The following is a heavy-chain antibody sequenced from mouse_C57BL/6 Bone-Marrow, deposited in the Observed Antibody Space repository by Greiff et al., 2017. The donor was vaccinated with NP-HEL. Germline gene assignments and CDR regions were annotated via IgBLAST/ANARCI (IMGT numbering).Heavy chain of an antibody. V-gene: IGHV5-4*01. J-gene: IGHJ4*01. Sequence: EVQRVQSGAGLVKPGGSLKFSCAASGFTFSSYAMSWVRQTPEKRLEWVATISPGGGYTYYPDNVQGRFTISIDNAKNNLYLQMSHLKAEYTSMYYCSREHGSSDAMDYWGQGTSVTVSS. D-gene: IGHD1-1*01. CDR3: SREHGSSDAMDY. CDR1: GFTFSSYA. CDR2: ISPGGGYT.